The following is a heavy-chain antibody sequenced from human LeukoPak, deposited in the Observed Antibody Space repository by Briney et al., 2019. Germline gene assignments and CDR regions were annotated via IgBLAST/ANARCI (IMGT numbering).Heavy chain of an antibody. CDR3: VSLDGVYYYHMDV. Sequence: PGGSLRLSCAASGFTFNRYWMHWVRQAPGKGLVWVSRISPDGNSATYADSVKCRFTISRDNAKNTLYLQMNSLRAEDSAVYYCVSLDGVYYYHMDVWGQGTTVIVSS. CDR1: GFTFNRYW. J-gene: IGHJ6*02. CDR2: ISPDGNSA. D-gene: IGHD3/OR15-3a*01. V-gene: IGHV3-74*03.